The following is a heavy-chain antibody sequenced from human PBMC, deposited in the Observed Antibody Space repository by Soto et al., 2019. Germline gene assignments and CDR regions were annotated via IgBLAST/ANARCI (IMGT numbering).Heavy chain of an antibody. CDR3: ARVTPTWVTMIVRHSAFAY. V-gene: IGHV4-30-4*01. Sequence: SETLSLTCTVSGGSISSGDYYWSWIRQPPGKGLEWIGYIYYSGSTYYNPSLKSRVTISVDTSKNQFSLKLSSVTAADTAVYYCARVTPTWVTMIVRHSAFAYWGQGTLVTVSS. D-gene: IGHD3-22*01. CDR1: GGSISSGDYY. CDR2: IYYSGST. J-gene: IGHJ4*02.